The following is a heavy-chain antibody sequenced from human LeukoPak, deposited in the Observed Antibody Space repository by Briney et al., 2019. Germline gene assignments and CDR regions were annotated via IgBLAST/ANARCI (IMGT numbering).Heavy chain of an antibody. D-gene: IGHD2-15*01. Sequence: ASVKVSCKASGYTFTSYYMHWVRQAPGQGLEWTGIINPSGGSTSYAQKFQGRVTMTRDTSTSTVYMELSSLRSEDTAVYYCARDGEDIVVVVAATHYFDYWGQGTLVTVSS. V-gene: IGHV1-46*01. CDR2: INPSGGST. J-gene: IGHJ4*02. CDR3: ARDGEDIVVVVAATHYFDY. CDR1: GYTFTSYY.